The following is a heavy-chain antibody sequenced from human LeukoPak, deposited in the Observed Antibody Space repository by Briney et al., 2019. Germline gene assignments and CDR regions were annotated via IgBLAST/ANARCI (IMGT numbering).Heavy chain of an antibody. CDR3: ARDAVWYCSSTSCSHLH. CDR1: GYRFTGYY. Sequence: ASVKVSCKASGYRFTGYYLHWVRQAPGQGLEWMGRINANSGGTDYAEKFQGRVTMTRDTSIGTAYMEVSRLIYDDTAVYYCARDAVWYCSSTSCSHLHWGQGTLVTVSS. D-gene: IGHD2-2*01. CDR2: INANSGGT. J-gene: IGHJ4*02. V-gene: IGHV1-2*06.